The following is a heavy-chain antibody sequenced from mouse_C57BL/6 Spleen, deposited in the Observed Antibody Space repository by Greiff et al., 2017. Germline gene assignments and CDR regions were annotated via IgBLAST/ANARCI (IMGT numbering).Heavy chain of an antibody. Sequence: VMLVESGAELARPGASVKMSCKASGYTFTSYTMHWVKQRPGQGLEWIGYINPSSGYTKYNQKFKDKATLTADKSSSTAYMQLSSLTSEDSAVYYCARDYGSRFSAMDYWGQGTSVTVSS. V-gene: IGHV1-4*01. D-gene: IGHD1-1*01. CDR3: ARDYGSRFSAMDY. CDR2: INPSSGYT. J-gene: IGHJ4*01. CDR1: GYTFTSYT.